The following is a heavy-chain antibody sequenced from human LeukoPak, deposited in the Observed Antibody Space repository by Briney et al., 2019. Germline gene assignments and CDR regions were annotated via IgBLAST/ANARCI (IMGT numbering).Heavy chain of an antibody. Sequence: GESLKISCKGSGYRFSTYWIGWVRQMPGKGLEWMGIIYPGDSDIRYSPSFQGQVTISADKSITTAYLQWSNLKASDTAMYYCARHPPPSHFDSSGYYFPFDYWGQGTLVTVSS. D-gene: IGHD3-22*01. CDR3: ARHPPPSHFDSSGYYFPFDY. J-gene: IGHJ4*02. CDR2: IYPGDSDI. V-gene: IGHV5-51*01. CDR1: GYRFSTYW.